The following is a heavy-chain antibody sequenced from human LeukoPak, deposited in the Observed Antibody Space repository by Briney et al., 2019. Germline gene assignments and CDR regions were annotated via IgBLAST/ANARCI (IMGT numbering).Heavy chain of an antibody. CDR1: GGSISSGSYY. D-gene: IGHD3-22*01. V-gene: IGHV4-61*02. CDR2: IYTSGST. J-gene: IGHJ4*02. Sequence: PSETLSLTCTVSGGSISSGSYYWSWIRQPAGXXXXXXXRIYTSGSTNYNPSLKSRVTISVDTSKNQFSLKLSSVTAADTAVYYCAREVYDSSGYYLDYWGQGTLVTVSS. CDR3: AREVYDSSGYYLDY.